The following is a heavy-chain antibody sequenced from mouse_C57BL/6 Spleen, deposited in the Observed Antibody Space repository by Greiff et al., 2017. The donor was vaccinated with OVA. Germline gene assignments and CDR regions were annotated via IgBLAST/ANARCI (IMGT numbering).Heavy chain of an antibody. V-gene: IGHV5-6*01. J-gene: IGHJ2*01. CDR1: GFTFSSYG. CDR3: GGQGGLGLDLDY. D-gene: IGHD2-13*01. CDR2: ISRGGSYT. Sequence: VQLKESGGDLVKPGGSLKLSCAASGFTFSSYGMSWVRQTPDKRLEWVATISRGGSYTYYPDSVKGRFTISRDNAKNTLDLQMSSLKSEETAVDYCGGQGGLGLDLDYWGQGTTLTVSS.